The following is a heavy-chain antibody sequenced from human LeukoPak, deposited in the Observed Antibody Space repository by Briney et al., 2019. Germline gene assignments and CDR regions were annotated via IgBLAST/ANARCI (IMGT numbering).Heavy chain of an antibody. CDR2: IYFRCST. J-gene: IGHJ6*03. V-gene: IGHV4-39*01. CDR3: APIAAAGRGYYYYYMDV. CDR1: GGSMSSSSYD. D-gene: IGHD6-13*01. Sequence: SETLSRTCTVSGGSMSSSSYDWGWIRQARGKGLEWNGRIYFRCSTSSTPSLKSRVTISVDTSKNQFSLKLSSVTAADTAVYYCAPIAAAGRGYYYYYMDVWGKGTTVTVSS.